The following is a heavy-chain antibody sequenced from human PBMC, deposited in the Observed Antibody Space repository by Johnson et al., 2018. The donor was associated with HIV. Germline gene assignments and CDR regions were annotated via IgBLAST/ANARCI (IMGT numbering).Heavy chain of an antibody. CDR1: GFTFSSYG. J-gene: IGHJ3*01. CDR2: ISYDGSNK. Sequence: QVQLVESGGGVVQPGRSLRLSCAASGFTFSSYGMHWVRQAPGKGLAWVAFISYDGSNKYYADSVKGRFTISRDTSRNTLYLQMNSLRAEDTTVYFCAIMSAPEDADAFDFWGQGTMVTVSS. D-gene: IGHD1-14*01. V-gene: IGHV3-30*19. CDR3: AIMSAPEDADAFDF.